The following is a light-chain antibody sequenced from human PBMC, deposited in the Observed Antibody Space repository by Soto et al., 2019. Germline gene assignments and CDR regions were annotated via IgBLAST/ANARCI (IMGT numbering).Light chain of an antibody. CDR3: SSYTSTSTLV. CDR2: DVS. CDR1: SSDVGGYNS. Sequence: QSALTQPASVSGSPGQWITISCTGTSSDVGGYNSVSWLQQNPGKAPKLMIYDVSNRPSGVSDRFSGSKSGNTASLTISGLQAEDEADYYCSSYTSTSTLVFGGGTKLTVL. V-gene: IGLV2-14*01. J-gene: IGLJ3*02.